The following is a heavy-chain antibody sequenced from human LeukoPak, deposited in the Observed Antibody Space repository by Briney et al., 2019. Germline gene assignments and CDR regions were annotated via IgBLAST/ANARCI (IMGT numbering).Heavy chain of an antibody. D-gene: IGHD5-18*01. J-gene: IGHJ4*02. CDR3: ARAIQLSGYSYGEIDY. V-gene: IGHV3-7*01. CDR2: IKKDGSEK. CDR1: GFTFSDYW. Sequence: GGSLRLSCVASGFTFSDYWMSWLRQAPGKGLEWVANIKKDGSEKYYVDSVKGRFTISRDNAKNSLYLQMNSLRAEDTAVYYCARAIQLSGYSYGEIDYWGQGTLVTVSS.